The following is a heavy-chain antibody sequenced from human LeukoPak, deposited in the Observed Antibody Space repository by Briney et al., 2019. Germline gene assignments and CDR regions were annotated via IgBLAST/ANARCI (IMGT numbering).Heavy chain of an antibody. CDR1: GGSMSSHY. V-gene: IGHV4-4*07. D-gene: IGHD2-21*02. CDR3: ARRLVAANAVDY. CDR2: IYTTGST. Sequence: PSETLSLTCTVSGGSMSSHYWSWIRQPAGKGLEWIGRIYTTGSTYYNPSLKSRVTISVDTSKSQFSLNLTSVTAADTAVYYCARRLVAANAVDYWGQGSLVTVSS. J-gene: IGHJ4*02.